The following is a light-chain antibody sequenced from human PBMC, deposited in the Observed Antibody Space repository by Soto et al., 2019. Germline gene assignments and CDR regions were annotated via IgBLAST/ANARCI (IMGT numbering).Light chain of an antibody. CDR3: NSYTSSNTYV. Sequence: QSVLTQPASVSGSPGQSITISCTGSSSDGGGYDYVSWYQQHPGKAPKLLIYEVSNRPSGISNRFSGSKSGNTASLTISGLQAEDEADYYCNSYTSSNTYVFATGTKVTVL. V-gene: IGLV2-14*01. CDR1: SSDGGGYDY. CDR2: EVS. J-gene: IGLJ1*01.